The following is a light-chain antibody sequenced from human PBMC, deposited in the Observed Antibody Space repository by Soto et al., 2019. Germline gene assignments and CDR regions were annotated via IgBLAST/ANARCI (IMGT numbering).Light chain of an antibody. J-gene: IGKJ5*01. V-gene: IGKV3D-15*01. CDR1: QGVGSD. CDR3: QQYKTWTI. Sequence: ETVITQYPSTLPMPPGQRASIHCRASQGVGSDLAWYQQPAGEAPLLVIYEIFTRATVVPTLISGSGSGTEFPLTISLVPSEVFAFYCRQQYKTWTIFGQGTRLEIK. CDR2: EIF.